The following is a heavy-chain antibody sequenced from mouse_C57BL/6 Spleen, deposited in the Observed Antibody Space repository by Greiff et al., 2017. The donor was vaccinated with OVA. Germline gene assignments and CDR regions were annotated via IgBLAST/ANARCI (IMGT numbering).Heavy chain of an antibody. J-gene: IGHJ2*01. D-gene: IGHD1-1*01. CDR2: IYPGSGNT. CDR1: GYTFTDYY. Sequence: VQLQQSGAELVRPGASVKLSCKASGYTFTDYYINWVKQRPGQGLEWIARIYPGSGNTYYNEKFKGKATLTAEKSSSTAYMQLSSLTSEDSAVYFCARKGYGSSRYYFDYWGQGTTLTVSS. V-gene: IGHV1-76*01. CDR3: ARKGYGSSRYYFDY.